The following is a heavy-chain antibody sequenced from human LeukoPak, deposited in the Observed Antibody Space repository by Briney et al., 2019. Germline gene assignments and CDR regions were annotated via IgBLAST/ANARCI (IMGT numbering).Heavy chain of an antibody. CDR1: GGTFSSYA. CDR2: IIPIFGTA. J-gene: IGHJ4*02. V-gene: IGHV1-69*13. D-gene: IGHD2-15*01. Sequence: GASAKVSCKASGGTFSSYAISWVRQAPGQGLEWMGGIIPIFGTANYAQKFQGRVTITADESTSTAYMELSSLRSEDTAVYYCAKQLGYCSDGSCYFPYWGQGTLVTVSS. CDR3: AKQLGYCSDGSCYFPY.